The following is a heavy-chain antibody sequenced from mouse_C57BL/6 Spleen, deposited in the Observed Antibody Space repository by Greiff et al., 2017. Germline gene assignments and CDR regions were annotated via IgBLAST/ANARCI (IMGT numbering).Heavy chain of an antibody. D-gene: IGHD4-1*01. V-gene: IGHV3-1*01. CDR1: GYSITSGYD. CDR2: ISYSGST. J-gene: IGHJ2*01. Sequence: EVQLQESGPGMVKPSQSLSLTCTVTGYSITSGYDWHWIRHFPGNKLEWMGYISYSGSTNYNQSLKSRISITHDTSKNHFFLKLNSVTTEDTATYYCARAELGYFDYWGQGTTLTVSS. CDR3: ARAELGYFDY.